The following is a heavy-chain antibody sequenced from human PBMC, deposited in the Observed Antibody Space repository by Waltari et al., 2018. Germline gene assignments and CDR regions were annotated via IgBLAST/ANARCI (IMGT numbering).Heavy chain of an antibody. CDR2: ISGSVGRT. CDR1: GFTFSSYA. Sequence: EVQLVESGGGLVQPGGSLRLSCAASGFTFSSYAMSWVRQAPGKGLEWVSAISGSVGRTYYADSVKGRFTISRDNSKNTLYLQMNSLRAEDTAVYYCAKGLYPDKVGFMDGFVDYWGQGTLVTVSS. CDR3: AKGLYPDKVGFMDGFVDY. V-gene: IGHV3-23*04. D-gene: IGHD3-10*01. J-gene: IGHJ4*02.